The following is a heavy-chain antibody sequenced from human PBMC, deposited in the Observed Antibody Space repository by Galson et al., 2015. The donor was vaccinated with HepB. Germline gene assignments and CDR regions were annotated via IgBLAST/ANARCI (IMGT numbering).Heavy chain of an antibody. Sequence: SLRLSCAASGFTFSSYGMHWVRQAPGKGLEWVAFIRYDGSNKYYADSVKGRFTISRDNSKNTLYLQMNSLRAADTAVYYCAKPGWCIQLWAYFDYWGQGTPFTVSS. CDR1: GFTFSSYG. J-gene: IGHJ4*02. D-gene: IGHD5-18*01. CDR3: AKPGWCIQLWAYFDY. V-gene: IGHV3-30*02. CDR2: IRYDGSNK.